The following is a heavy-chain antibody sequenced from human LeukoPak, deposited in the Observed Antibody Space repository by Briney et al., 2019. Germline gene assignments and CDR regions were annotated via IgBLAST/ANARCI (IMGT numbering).Heavy chain of an antibody. CDR2: ISYDGSNK. J-gene: IGHJ4*02. CDR1: GFTFSSYA. V-gene: IGHV3-30*04. Sequence: GGSLRLSCAASGFTFSSYAMHWVRQAPGKGLEWVAVISYDGSNKYYADSVKGRFTISRDNSKNTLYLQMNSLRAEDTAVYYCAREAYQYWGQGTLVTVSS. CDR3: AREAYQY.